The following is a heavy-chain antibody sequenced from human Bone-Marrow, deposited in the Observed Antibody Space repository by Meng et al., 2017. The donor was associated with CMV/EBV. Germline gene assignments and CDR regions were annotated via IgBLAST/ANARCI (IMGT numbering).Heavy chain of an antibody. CDR2: INTNSGAT. J-gene: IGHJ3*01. D-gene: IGHD1-26*01. V-gene: IGHV1-2*02. Sequence: ASVKVSCKASGYTFTGHFIHWIRQAPGRGLEWMGWINTNSGATIYAQRFQGRVTVTRDMSISTVYMEVRRLRLDDTALYYCARDREGPLGITDVFDFWGQGTMVTVSS. CDR1: GYTFTGHF. CDR3: ARDREGPLGITDVFDF.